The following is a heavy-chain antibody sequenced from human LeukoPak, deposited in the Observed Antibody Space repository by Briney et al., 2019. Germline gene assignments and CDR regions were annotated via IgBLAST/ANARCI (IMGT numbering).Heavy chain of an antibody. CDR2: ISSSSSYT. CDR1: GFTFSDYY. CDR3: ARVRSYGSYYFDY. Sequence: PGGSLRLSCAASGFTFSDYYMSWIRQAPGKGLEWVSYISSSSSYTNNADSVKGRFTISRDNAKNSLYLQMNSLRAEDTAVYYCARVRSYGSYYFDYWGQGTLVTVSS. D-gene: IGHD5-18*01. J-gene: IGHJ4*02. V-gene: IGHV3-11*06.